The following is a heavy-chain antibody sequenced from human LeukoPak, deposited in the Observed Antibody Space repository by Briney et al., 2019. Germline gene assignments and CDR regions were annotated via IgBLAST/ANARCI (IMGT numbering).Heavy chain of an antibody. CDR2: IKQDGSEK. D-gene: IGHD3-16*01. Sequence: PGGSLRLSCSASGFIFSNYCMTWVSQPPGKGLEWLANIKQDGSEKYYVDSVKGRFTISRDNAKKSLYLQMNSLRAEDTAVYFCARDMIILQSWGQGTLVTVSS. V-gene: IGHV3-7*04. CDR3: ARDMIILQS. J-gene: IGHJ5*02. CDR1: GFIFSNYC.